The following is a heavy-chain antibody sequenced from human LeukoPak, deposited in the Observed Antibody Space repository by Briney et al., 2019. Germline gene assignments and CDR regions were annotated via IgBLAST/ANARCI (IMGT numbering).Heavy chain of an antibody. J-gene: IGHJ4*02. Sequence: GGSLRLSCAASGLTFNKAWMGWVRQAPGKGLEWVANIKEDGSDRKYVDSVKGRFTISRDNAKNSLYLQMNSLRAEDTAVYYCAFSSSSGDAYDYWGQGTLVTVSS. CDR1: GLTFNKAW. CDR2: IKEDGSDR. V-gene: IGHV3-7*03. D-gene: IGHD6-6*01. CDR3: AFSSSSGDAYDY.